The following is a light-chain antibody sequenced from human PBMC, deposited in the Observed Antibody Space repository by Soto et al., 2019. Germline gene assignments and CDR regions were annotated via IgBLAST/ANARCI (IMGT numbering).Light chain of an antibody. J-gene: IGLJ3*02. V-gene: IGLV8-61*01. CDR1: SGSVSTSNY. CDR2: STN. CDR3: VLYMGSGIPWV. Sequence: VVTQEPSFSVSPGGTVTLTCGLSSGSVSTSNYPGWYQQTPGQAPRTLIYSTNTRSSGVPDRFSGSILGNKAALTITGAQADDESDYYCVLYMGSGIPWVFGGGTKVTVL.